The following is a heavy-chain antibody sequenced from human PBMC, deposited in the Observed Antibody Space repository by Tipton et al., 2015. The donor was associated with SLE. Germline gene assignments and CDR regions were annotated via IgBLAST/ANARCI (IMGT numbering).Heavy chain of an antibody. CDR1: GGSVRSGDYY. J-gene: IGHJ4*02. CDR2: IDYSGGT. CDR3: ARGGVGGYDYFDY. D-gene: IGHD5-12*01. V-gene: IGHV4-31*03. Sequence: TLSLTCTVSGGSVRSGDYYWTWIRQDPGKGLEWIGHIDYSGGTNYNPSLKSRLTISLDTSETQFSLRLSSVTAADTAVYYCARGGVGGYDYFDYWGQGTLVTVSS.